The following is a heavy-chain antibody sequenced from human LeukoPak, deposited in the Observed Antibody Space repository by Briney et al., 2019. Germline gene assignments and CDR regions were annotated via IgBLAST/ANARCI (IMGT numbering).Heavy chain of an antibody. CDR3: ARLQYSRSSGPVDY. J-gene: IGHJ4*02. V-gene: IGHV4-39*01. Sequence: SETLSLTCTVSGSSISSSSYYWGWIRQPPGKGLEWIGSIYYSGSTYYNPSLKSRVTISVDTSKNQFSLKLSSVTAADTAVYYCARLQYSRSSGPVDYWGQGTLVTVSS. D-gene: IGHD6-6*01. CDR1: GSSISSSSYY. CDR2: IYYSGST.